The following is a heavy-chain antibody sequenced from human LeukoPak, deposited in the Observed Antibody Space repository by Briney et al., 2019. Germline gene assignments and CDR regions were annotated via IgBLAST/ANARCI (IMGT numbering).Heavy chain of an antibody. CDR2: ISYDGSNK. J-gene: IGHJ4*02. CDR3: ACSGSYFGYFDY. Sequence: GRSLRLSCAASGFTFSSYAMHWVRQAPGKGLEWVAVISYDGSNKYYADSVKGRFTISRDNSKNTLYLQMNSLRAEDTAVYYCACSGSYFGYFDYWGQGTLVTVSS. V-gene: IGHV3-30-3*01. CDR1: GFTFSSYA. D-gene: IGHD1-26*01.